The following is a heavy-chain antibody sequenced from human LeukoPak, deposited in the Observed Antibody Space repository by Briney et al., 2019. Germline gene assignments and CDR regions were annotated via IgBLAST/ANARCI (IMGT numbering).Heavy chain of an antibody. CDR2: MNPNSGNT. V-gene: IGHV1-8*01. Sequence: ASVKVSCKASGYTFTSYDINWVRQATGQGLEWMGWMNPNSGNTGYAQKFQGRVTMTRNTSISTAYMELSSLRSEDTAVYYCARDKAGKGVAPPDYWGQGTLVTVSS. J-gene: IGHJ4*02. D-gene: IGHD6-13*01. CDR1: GYTFTSYD. CDR3: ARDKAGKGVAPPDY.